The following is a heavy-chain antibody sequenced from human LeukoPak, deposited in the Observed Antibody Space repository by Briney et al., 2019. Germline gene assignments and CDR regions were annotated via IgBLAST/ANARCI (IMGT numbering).Heavy chain of an antibody. D-gene: IGHD6-19*01. CDR1: GFTFTSYD. V-gene: IGHV1-8*03. CDR3: ASAGLDGGYYFDY. Sequence: GASVKVSCKASGFTFTSYDINWVRQATGQGLEWMGWMNPNSGNTGYAQKFQGRVTITRNTSISTAYMELSSLRSEDTAVYYCASAGLDGGYYFDYWGQGTLVTVSS. J-gene: IGHJ4*02. CDR2: MNPNSGNT.